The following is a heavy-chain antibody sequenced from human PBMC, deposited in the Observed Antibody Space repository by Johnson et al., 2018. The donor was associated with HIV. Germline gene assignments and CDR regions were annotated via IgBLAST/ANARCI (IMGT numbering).Heavy chain of an antibody. D-gene: IGHD3-3*01. CDR2: ISYDGSNK. CDR1: RFTFNSYA. CDR3: AKARFLEHAFDI. J-gene: IGHJ3*02. V-gene: IGHV3-30-3*01. Sequence: QVQLVESGGGVVQPGKSLRLSCAASRFTFNSYAMHWVRQAPGRGLEWVAVISYDGSNKYYADSVKGRFTISRDNSKNTLYLQMNSLRAEDTAVYYCAKARFLEHAFDIWGQGTMVTVSS.